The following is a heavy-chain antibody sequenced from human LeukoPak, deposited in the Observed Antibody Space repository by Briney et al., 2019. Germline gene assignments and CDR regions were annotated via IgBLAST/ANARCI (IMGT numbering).Heavy chain of an antibody. CDR1: GYSISSGYY. V-gene: IGHV4-38-2*01. CDR2: INHSGNT. J-gene: IGHJ5*02. CDR3: ERQDTAMVKGWFDP. D-gene: IGHD5-18*01. Sequence: PSETLSLTCAVSGYSISSGYYWGWIRQPPGRGLEWIGSINHSGNTYCNPSLKSRVAISIDTSKNDFSLKVTSVTAADTAVYYCERQDTAMVKGWFDPWGQGTLVTVSS.